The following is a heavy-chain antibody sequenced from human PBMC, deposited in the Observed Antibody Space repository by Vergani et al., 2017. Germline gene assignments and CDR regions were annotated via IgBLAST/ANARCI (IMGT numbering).Heavy chain of an antibody. J-gene: IGHJ5*02. CDR3: ARGTPCYQGGDRRFDP. CDR2: ISSSCTTI. V-gene: IGHV3-48*01. CDR1: GFTFSSYG. Sequence: QLVESGGGLVQPGGSLRLSCAASGFTFSSYGMSWVRQAPGKGLELVSFISSSCTTISYADSVKGRFTISRDNGEYSLYLQLNSLRAEDTAVYLCARGTPCYQGGDRRFDPWGQGTLVTVSS. D-gene: IGHD5-12*01.